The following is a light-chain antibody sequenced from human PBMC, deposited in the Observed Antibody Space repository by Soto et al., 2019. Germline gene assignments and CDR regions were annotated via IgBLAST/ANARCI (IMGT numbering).Light chain of an antibody. CDR2: VNSDGSH. Sequence: QPVLTQSPSASASLGASVKLTCTLSSGHSNYAIAWHQQHPGEGPRYLMKVNSDGSHSKGDGIPDRFSGSSSGAERYLTISSLQSEDEADYYCQTWDTGIVVFGGGTKLTVL. CDR3: QTWDTGIVV. V-gene: IGLV4-69*02. J-gene: IGLJ2*01. CDR1: SGHSNYA.